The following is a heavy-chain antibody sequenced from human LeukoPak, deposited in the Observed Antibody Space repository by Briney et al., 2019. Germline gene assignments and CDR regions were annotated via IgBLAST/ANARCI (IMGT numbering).Heavy chain of an antibody. CDR1: GGSIGIYY. J-gene: IGHJ4*02. D-gene: IGHD3-9*01. CDR2: IHSSGST. CDR3: ARPTIFEYYFDS. Sequence: SETLSLTCTVSGGSIGIYYWSWIRQPAGKGLEWIGRIHSSGSTDYNPSLKNRLSLSVDTSRNQFSLNLRSVTAADTAVYYCARPTIFEYYFDSWDQGTLVTVSS. V-gene: IGHV4-4*07.